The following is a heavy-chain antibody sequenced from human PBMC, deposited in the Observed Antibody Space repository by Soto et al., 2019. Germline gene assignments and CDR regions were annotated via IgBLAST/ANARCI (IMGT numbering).Heavy chain of an antibody. J-gene: IGHJ5*02. CDR2: INHVGGT. D-gene: IGHD3-16*01. Sequence: SEALSLTCAVYGGFLSESYWTWIRQPPGKGLEWIGEINHVGGTNYNPSLKSRVTMSVDTSQNQFSLRLISVTAADTAMYFCVRIRYQLPSSVLWLDPWGQGTPVTVSS. V-gene: IGHV4-34*01. CDR1: GGFLSESY. CDR3: VRIRYQLPSSVLWLDP.